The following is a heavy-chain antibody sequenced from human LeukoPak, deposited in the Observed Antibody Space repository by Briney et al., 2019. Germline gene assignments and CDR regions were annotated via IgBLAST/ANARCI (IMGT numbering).Heavy chain of an antibody. Sequence: ASVKVSCKASGYTFTSYYMHWVRQAPGQGLEWMGWINPNSGGTNYAQKFQGRVTMTRDTSISTAYMELSRLRSDDTAVYYCARASYYDFWSGYWNFDYWGQGTLVTVSS. V-gene: IGHV1-2*02. CDR1: GYTFTSYY. D-gene: IGHD3-3*01. J-gene: IGHJ4*02. CDR2: INPNSGGT. CDR3: ARASYYDFWSGYWNFDY.